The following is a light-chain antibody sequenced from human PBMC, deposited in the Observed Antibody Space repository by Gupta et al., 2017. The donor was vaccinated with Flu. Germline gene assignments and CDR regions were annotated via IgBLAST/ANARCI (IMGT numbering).Light chain of an antibody. V-gene: IGKV4-1*01. CDR2: WAS. CDR1: QSVLYSSNNKNY. J-gene: IGKJ3*01. Sequence: DIVMTQSPDSLAVSLGERATINCTSSQSVLYSSNNKNYLAWYPQKPGQPPKLLIHWASTRESGVPDRFSGSGSGTDFTLTISSLQAEDVAVYYCQQFYTTPLAFGPGTKVHIK. CDR3: QQFYTTPLA.